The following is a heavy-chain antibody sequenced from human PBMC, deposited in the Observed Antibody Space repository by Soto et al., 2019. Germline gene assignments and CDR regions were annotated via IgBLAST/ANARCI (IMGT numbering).Heavy chain of an antibody. D-gene: IGHD6-19*01. CDR1: GFTFSSYA. CDR3: ARDLDSSGWYSFDY. V-gene: IGHV3-30-3*01. Sequence: QVQLVESGGGVVQPGRSLRLSCAASGFTFSSYAMHLVRQSPGKGLEWVTVISYDGRNKYYADSVKGRFTIARDNSKNTLYLQMNSLRAEDTAVYYCARDLDSSGWYSFDYWGQGTLVTVSS. CDR2: ISYDGRNK. J-gene: IGHJ4*02.